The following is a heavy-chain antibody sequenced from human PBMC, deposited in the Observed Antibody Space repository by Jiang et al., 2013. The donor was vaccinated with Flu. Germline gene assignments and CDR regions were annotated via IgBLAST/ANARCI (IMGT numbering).Heavy chain of an antibody. D-gene: IGHD3-10*01. J-gene: IGHJ4*02. V-gene: IGHV4-39*02. CDR3: ARSYQSGSGSYSNYYFDY. CDR1: GGSISNSRYM. CDR2: MYDSGGT. Sequence: RLLKPSETLSLTCAVSGGSISNSRYMWGWVRQPHGKGLEWIASMYDSGGTYFNSSLKSRMSTSVDTSKNDFSLKLRSVTAADTAVYYCARSYQSGSGSYSNYYFDYWGQGALVTVSS.